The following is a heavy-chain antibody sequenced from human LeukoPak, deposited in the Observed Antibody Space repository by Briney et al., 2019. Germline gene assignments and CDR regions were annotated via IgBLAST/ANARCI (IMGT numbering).Heavy chain of an antibody. CDR1: GSTFRSLW. J-gene: IGHJ6*03. Sequence: GGSLRLSCAASGSTFRSLWMSWVRQAPGRGPEWVANINQDGGTTYYVASVKGRFTISRDNAKNSLSLQMSSLRAEDTAVYYCTKDRQGPNQYHMDVWGKGTTVTVSS. V-gene: IGHV3-7*01. CDR2: INQDGGTT. CDR3: TKDRQGPNQYHMDV.